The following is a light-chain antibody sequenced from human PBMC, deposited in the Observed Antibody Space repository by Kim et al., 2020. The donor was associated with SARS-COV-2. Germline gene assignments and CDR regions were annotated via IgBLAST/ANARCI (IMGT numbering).Light chain of an antibody. CDR3: QHHNSYPIT. CDR1: QNISRW. CDR2: EAS. Sequence: ASVGARVSITCRASQNISRWLAWYQQKPGKAPKFLIYEASSVESGVPSRFSGSGSGTEFTLTISSLQPDDFATYYCQHHNSYPITFGQGTRLEIK. V-gene: IGKV1-5*01. J-gene: IGKJ5*01.